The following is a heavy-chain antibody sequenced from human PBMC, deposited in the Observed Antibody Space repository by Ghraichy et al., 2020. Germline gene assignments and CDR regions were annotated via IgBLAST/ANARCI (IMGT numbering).Heavy chain of an antibody. Sequence: SETLSLTCAVSGDSISSNWWSWVRQPPGKGLKWIGEIFHTERTNYNPPLESRVTISLDKSKNQFSLRLTSVTAADTAVYFCARVNGFWSGTPRFWYFDLWGRGSLVTVSS. CDR2: IFHTERT. J-gene: IGHJ2*01. CDR1: GDSISSNW. D-gene: IGHD3-3*01. V-gene: IGHV4-4*02. CDR3: ARVNGFWSGTPRFWYFDL.